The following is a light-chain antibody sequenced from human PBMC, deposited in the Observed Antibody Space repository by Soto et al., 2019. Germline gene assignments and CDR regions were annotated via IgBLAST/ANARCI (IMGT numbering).Light chain of an antibody. CDR2: GAS. Sequence: VFTQYQGTLSLFPGETAYISCRASQSVSSGHLAWYQQKPGQAPRLLIYGASSRATGIPDRFSGSGSGTDFTLTISSLEPEEYAVYDCQQYGHSLWTFGQGTKVDIK. V-gene: IGKV3-20*01. CDR1: QSVSSGH. J-gene: IGKJ1*01. CDR3: QQYGHSLWT.